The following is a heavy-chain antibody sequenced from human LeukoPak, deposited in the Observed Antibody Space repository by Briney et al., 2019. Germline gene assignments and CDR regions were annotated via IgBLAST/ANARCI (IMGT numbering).Heavy chain of an antibody. Sequence: GGSLRLSCAASGFTFSSYSMNWVRQAPGKGLEWVSYISSSGSTIYYADSVKGRFTISRDNAKNSLYLQMNSLRAEDTAVYYCAREGGYCSGGSCYDYYGMDVWGQGTTVTVSS. CDR1: GFTFSSYS. J-gene: IGHJ6*02. D-gene: IGHD2-15*01. CDR3: AREGGYCSGGSCYDYYGMDV. CDR2: ISSSGSTI. V-gene: IGHV3-48*04.